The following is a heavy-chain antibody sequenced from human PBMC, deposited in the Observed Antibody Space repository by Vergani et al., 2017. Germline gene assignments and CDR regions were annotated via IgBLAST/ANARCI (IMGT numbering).Heavy chain of an antibody. D-gene: IGHD2-2*02. CDR1: GGSISSSSYY. Sequence: QLQLQESGPGLVKPSETLSLTCTLSGGSISSSSYYWGWIRQPPGKGLEWIGSIYYSGSTYYNPSLKSRVTISVDTSKNQFSLKLSSVTAADTAVYYCARRNKCSSTSCYTKDDYFDYWGQGTLVTVSS. CDR2: IYYSGST. V-gene: IGHV4-39*01. CDR3: ARRNKCSSTSCYTKDDYFDY. J-gene: IGHJ4*02.